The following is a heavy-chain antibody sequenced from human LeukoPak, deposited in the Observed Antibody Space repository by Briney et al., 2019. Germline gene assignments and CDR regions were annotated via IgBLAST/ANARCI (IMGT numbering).Heavy chain of an antibody. CDR1: GFTFSSYA. D-gene: IGHD3-10*01. J-gene: IGHJ6*03. CDR2: ISGSGGST. CDR3: ARGGLSSMVRGVIIWGYYYYYYMDV. Sequence: PGGSLRLSCAASGFTFSSYAMSRVRQAPGKGLEWVSAISGSGGSTYYADSVKGRFTISRDNSKNTLYLQMNSLRAEDTAVYYCARGGLSSMVRGVIIWGYYYYYYMDVWGKGTTVTVSS. V-gene: IGHV3-23*01.